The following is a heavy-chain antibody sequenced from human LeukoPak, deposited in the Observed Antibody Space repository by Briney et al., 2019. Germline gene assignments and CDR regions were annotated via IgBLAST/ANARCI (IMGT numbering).Heavy chain of an antibody. CDR3: ARGRVGGARGRILDY. CDR1: GGSFSGYS. J-gene: IGHJ4*02. Sequence: SETLSLTCAIYGGSFSGYSWTWIRQPPGKGLEWIGEINHSGSTNYNPSLKSRVTISVDTSKNQFSLKLSSVTAADTAVYYCARGRVGGARGRILDYWGQGTLVTVSS. D-gene: IGHD1-26*01. V-gene: IGHV4-34*01. CDR2: INHSGST.